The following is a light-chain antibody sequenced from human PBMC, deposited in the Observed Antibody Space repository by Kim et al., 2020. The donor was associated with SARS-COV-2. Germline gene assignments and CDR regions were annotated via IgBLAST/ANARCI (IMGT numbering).Light chain of an antibody. CDR2: AAS. Sequence: AAIGDRASHTCRARQSISSWLAWYQQKPGKDPKLLIYAASTLESGVPSRFSGSSSGTEFTLAITSLQPDDFATYYCQQYNYYPYTFGQGTKLEI. CDR3: QQYNYYPYT. J-gene: IGKJ2*01. CDR1: QSISSW. V-gene: IGKV1-5*01.